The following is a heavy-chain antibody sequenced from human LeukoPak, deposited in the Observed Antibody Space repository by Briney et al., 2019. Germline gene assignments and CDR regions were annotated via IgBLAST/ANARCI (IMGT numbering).Heavy chain of an antibody. V-gene: IGHV4-34*01. CDR1: GGSFSGYY. J-gene: IGHJ6*03. D-gene: IGHD6-13*01. CDR2: INHSGST. Sequence: SETLSLTCAVYGGSFSGYYWSWIRKPPGKGLEWIGEINHSGSTNYNPSLKSRVTISVDTSKNQFSLKLSSVTAADTAVYYCARDRSSPPRGLKYMDVWGKGTTVTVSS. CDR3: ARDRSSPPRGLKYMDV.